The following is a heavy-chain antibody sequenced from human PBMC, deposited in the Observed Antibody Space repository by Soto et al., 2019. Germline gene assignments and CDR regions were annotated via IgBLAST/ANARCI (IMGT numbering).Heavy chain of an antibody. Sequence: QVQLVESGGGVVQPGRSLRLSCAASGFTFSSYGMHWVRQAPGKGLEGVAVIWFDGSNKFYADYVKGRFTISRDNSKNTVSLQMNSMRDEDSAAYYCATTGPYWGQGTLVTVSS. CDR2: IWFDGSNK. J-gene: IGHJ4*02. CDR1: GFTFSSYG. CDR3: ATTGPY. V-gene: IGHV3-33*01.